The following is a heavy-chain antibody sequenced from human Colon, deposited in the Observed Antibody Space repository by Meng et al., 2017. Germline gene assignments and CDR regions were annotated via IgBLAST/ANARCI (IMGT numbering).Heavy chain of an antibody. CDR1: GFTLSSYA. Sequence: GESLKIPCAASGFTLSSYAMHWVRQAPGKGLEWVAVISYDGSNKYYADSVKGRFTISRDNSKNTLYLQMNSLRAEDTAVYYCARGDVLLWFGELVGFDYWGQGTLVTVSS. CDR3: ARGDVLLWFGELVGFDY. V-gene: IGHV3-30*04. J-gene: IGHJ4*02. CDR2: ISYDGSNK. D-gene: IGHD3-10*01.